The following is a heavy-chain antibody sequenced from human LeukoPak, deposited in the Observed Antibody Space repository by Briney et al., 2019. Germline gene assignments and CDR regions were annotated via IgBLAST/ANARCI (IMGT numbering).Heavy chain of an antibody. J-gene: IGHJ4*02. CDR1: GFTFSSYA. CDR3: ARGTRLRTLLPTLALDY. D-gene: IGHD6-25*01. V-gene: IGHV3-23*01. CDR2: ISGSGGST. Sequence: GGSLRLSCAASGFTFSSYAMSWVRQAPGKGLEWVSAISGSGGSTYYADSVKGRFTISRDNSKNTLYLQMNSLRAEDTAVYYCARGTRLRTLLPTLALDYWGQGTLVTVSS.